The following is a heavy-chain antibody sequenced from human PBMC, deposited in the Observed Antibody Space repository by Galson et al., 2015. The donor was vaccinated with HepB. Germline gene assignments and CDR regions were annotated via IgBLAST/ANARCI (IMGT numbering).Heavy chain of an antibody. D-gene: IGHD3-10*02. CDR2: ISANSGNT. CDR1: GYTFTRNG. Sequence: SCKASGYTFTRNGISWVRQAPGQGLEWMGWISANSGNTNYAQKFQDRVTMTTETSTSTAYVELRSLTSDDTAVYYCARDVRYAFEMWGQGTMVTVSS. V-gene: IGHV1-18*01. J-gene: IGHJ3*02. CDR3: ARDVRYAFEM.